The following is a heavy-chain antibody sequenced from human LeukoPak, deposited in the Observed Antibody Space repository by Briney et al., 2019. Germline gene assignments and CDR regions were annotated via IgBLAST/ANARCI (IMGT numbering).Heavy chain of an antibody. Sequence: SVKVSCKASGGTFSSYAISWVRQAPRQGLEWMGGIIPIFGTANYAQKFQGRVTITADESTSTAYMELSSLRSEDTAVYYCASRRSYYYVSSGYMEHWGQGTLVTVSS. D-gene: IGHD3-22*01. J-gene: IGHJ1*01. V-gene: IGHV1-69*13. CDR3: ASRRSYYYVSSGYMEH. CDR1: GGTFSSYA. CDR2: IIPIFGTA.